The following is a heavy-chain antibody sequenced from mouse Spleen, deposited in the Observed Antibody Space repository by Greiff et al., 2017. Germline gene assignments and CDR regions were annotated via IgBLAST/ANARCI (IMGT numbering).Heavy chain of an antibody. CDR1: GYTFTSYW. CDR2: IHPNSGST. Sequence: VQLQQPGAELVKPGASVKLSCKASGYTFTSYWMHWVKQRPGQGLEWIGMIHPNSGSTNYNEKFKSKATLTVDKSSSTAYMQLSSLTSEDSAVYYCARDYGSRGYYAMDYWGQGTSVTVSS. V-gene: IGHV1-64*01. CDR3: ARDYGSRGYYAMDY. D-gene: IGHD1-1*01. J-gene: IGHJ4*01.